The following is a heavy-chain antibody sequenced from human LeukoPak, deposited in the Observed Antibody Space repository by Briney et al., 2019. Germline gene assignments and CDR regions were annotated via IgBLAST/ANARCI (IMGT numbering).Heavy chain of an antibody. J-gene: IGHJ3*01. D-gene: IGHD3-16*02. V-gene: IGHV1-69*04. CDR1: GGTFSSYA. Sequence: GSSVKVSCKASGGTFSSYAISWVRQAPGQGLEWMGRIIPILGIANYAQKFQGRVTITADKSTNTAHLELSSLRSEDTAVYYCTREGVYSPDPTSYHRLPFDFWGEGTVVIVSS. CDR2: IIPILGIA. CDR3: TREGVYSPDPTSYHRLPFDF.